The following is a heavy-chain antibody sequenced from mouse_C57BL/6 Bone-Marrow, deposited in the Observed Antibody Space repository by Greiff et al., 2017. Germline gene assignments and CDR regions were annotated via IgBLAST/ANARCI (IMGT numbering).Heavy chain of an antibody. V-gene: IGHV1-59*01. CDR2: LDPSDSYT. CDR3: ARFYYGSSMFAY. D-gene: IGHD1-1*01. J-gene: IGHJ3*01. CDR1: GYTFISSW. Sequence: QVQLQQPGAELVRPGTSVQLSCKASGYTFISSWLHWVKQRPGQGLEWIGVLDPSDSYTNYNQKFKGKATLTVAPSSSTAYMQLSSLTSEDSAVYYCARFYYGSSMFAYWGQGTLVTVSA.